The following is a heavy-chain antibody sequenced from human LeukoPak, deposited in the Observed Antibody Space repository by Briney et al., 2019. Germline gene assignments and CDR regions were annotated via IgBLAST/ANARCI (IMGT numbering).Heavy chain of an antibody. Sequence: GGSLRLSCAASGFTFSSYEMNWVRQAPGKGLEWVSDISGSGGSTYYADSVKGRFTISRDNSKNTLYLQMNSLRAEDTAVYYCAKWSGQLNKGGYYYYMDVWGKGTTVTISS. CDR1: GFTFSSYE. V-gene: IGHV3-23*01. CDR2: ISGSGGST. D-gene: IGHD6-13*01. J-gene: IGHJ6*03. CDR3: AKWSGQLNKGGYYYYMDV.